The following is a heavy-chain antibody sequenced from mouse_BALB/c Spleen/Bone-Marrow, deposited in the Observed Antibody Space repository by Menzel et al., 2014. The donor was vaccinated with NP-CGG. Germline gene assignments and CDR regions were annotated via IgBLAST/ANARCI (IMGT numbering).Heavy chain of an antibody. D-gene: IGHD3-1*01. V-gene: IGHV14-3*02. Sequence: VQLKESGAELVKPGASVKLSCTASGFNIKDTYMHWVKQRPEQGLEWIGRIDPANGNTKYDPKFQGKATITAHTSSSTAYLQLSSLTSEDTAVYYCARRAARATGFAYWGQGTLVTVSA. J-gene: IGHJ3*01. CDR2: IDPANGNT. CDR3: ARRAARATGFAY. CDR1: GFNIKDTY.